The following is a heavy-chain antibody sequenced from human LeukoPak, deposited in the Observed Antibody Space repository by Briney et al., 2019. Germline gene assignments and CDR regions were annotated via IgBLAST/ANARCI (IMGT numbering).Heavy chain of an antibody. CDR2: ISGGGGKI. Sequence: GGSLRLSCAASGFTFITYAMSWVRQAPGKGPEWVSAISGGGGKIYYTDSVKGRFTISRDNSKNMLYLQMNSLRAEDTGVYYCARGGGRRYFDYWGQGTLVTVSS. J-gene: IGHJ4*02. D-gene: IGHD6-25*01. V-gene: IGHV3-23*01. CDR1: GFTFITYA. CDR3: ARGGGRRYFDY.